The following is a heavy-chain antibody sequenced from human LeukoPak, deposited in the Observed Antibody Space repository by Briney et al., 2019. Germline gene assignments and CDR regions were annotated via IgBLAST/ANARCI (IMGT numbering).Heavy chain of an antibody. CDR2: ATYDGSKA. CDR3: AKDQRTMTRRMDV. V-gene: IGHV3-30*18. Sequence: GRSLRLSCAASGFTFSSYGMHWVRQAPGKGLEWLGVATYDGSKAFYADSVKGRLTISRDNSKNTLYLQMNTLRVEDRAVYFCAKDQRTMTRRMDVWGQGTAVIVSS. D-gene: IGHD2-2*01. J-gene: IGHJ6*02. CDR1: GFTFSSYG.